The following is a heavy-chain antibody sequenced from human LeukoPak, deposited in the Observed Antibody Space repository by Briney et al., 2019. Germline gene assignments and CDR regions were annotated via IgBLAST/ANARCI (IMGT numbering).Heavy chain of an antibody. D-gene: IGHD3-10*01. CDR2: IKEDGTVK. CDR3: ATSITMFDY. Sequence: GGSLRLSCAASGFTFSRYWMSWVRQAPGRGLEWVANIKEDGTVKYYVESVKDRFAISRDNAKNSLYLQMNSLRAEDTAVYYCATSITMFDYWGQGTLVTVSS. CDR1: GFTFSRYW. J-gene: IGHJ4*02. V-gene: IGHV3-7*02.